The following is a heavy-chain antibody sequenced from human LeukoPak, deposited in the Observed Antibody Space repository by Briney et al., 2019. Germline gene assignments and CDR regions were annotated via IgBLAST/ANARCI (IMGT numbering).Heavy chain of an antibody. CDR2: ISAYNGNT. CDR3: ARDSFPQWLVSSACAFDI. Sequence: GASVKVSCKASGYTFTSYGISWVRQAPGQGLEWMGWISAYNGNTNYAQKLQGRVTMTTDTSTSTAYMELRSLRSDDTAVYYCARDSFPQWLVSSACAFDIWGQGTMVTVSS. V-gene: IGHV1-18*01. D-gene: IGHD6-19*01. CDR1: GYTFTSYG. J-gene: IGHJ3*02.